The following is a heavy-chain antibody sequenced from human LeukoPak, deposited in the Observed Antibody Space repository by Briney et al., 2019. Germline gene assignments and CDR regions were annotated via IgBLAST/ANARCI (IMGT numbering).Heavy chain of an antibody. J-gene: IGHJ4*02. Sequence: GESLKISCKGSGYSFTSHWIGWVRQMPGKGLEWMGIIYPGDSDTRYSPSFQGQVTISADKSISTAYLQWSSLKASDTAMYYCARAPQRWLQSGDYWGQGTLVTVSS. CDR3: ARAPQRWLQSGDY. D-gene: IGHD5-24*01. CDR1: GYSFTSHW. V-gene: IGHV5-51*01. CDR2: IYPGDSDT.